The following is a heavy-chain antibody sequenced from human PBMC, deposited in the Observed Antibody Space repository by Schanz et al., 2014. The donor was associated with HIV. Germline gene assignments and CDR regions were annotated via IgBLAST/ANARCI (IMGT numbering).Heavy chain of an antibody. CDR2: IKQDGGEK. CDR3: ARDSGPGSY. D-gene: IGHD3-10*01. Sequence: EVQLVESGGGLVQPGGSLRLSCAASGFTFSDYYMSWIRQAPGKGLEWVANIKQDGGEKHYVASVKGRFTISRDNVKNSLYLQMSSLRAEDTAVYYCARDSGPGSYWGQGTLVTVSS. V-gene: IGHV3-7*01. CDR1: GFTFSDYY. J-gene: IGHJ4*02.